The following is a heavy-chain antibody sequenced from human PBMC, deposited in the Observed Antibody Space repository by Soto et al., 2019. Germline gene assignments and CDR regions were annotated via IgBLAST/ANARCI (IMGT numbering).Heavy chain of an antibody. Sequence: EVQLLESGGGLVQPGGSLRLSCEASGFTFDSYGMSWVRQPPGKGLQWISHISGSGDVTYYADSVKGRFTISRDNFKNTVYLQMNTLRADGTAIYYCAKVRSQLPFGFQDWGLGTLVTVSS. CDR3: AKVRSQLPFGFQD. V-gene: IGHV3-23*01. CDR2: ISGSGDVT. J-gene: IGHJ1*01. D-gene: IGHD3-16*01. CDR1: GFTFDSYG.